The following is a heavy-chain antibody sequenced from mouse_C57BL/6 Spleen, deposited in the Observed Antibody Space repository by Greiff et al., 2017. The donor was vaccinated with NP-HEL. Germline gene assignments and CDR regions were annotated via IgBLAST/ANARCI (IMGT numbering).Heavy chain of an antibody. CDR3: TTGLITTWYFDV. CDR1: GYAFTNYL. D-gene: IGHD1-1*01. J-gene: IGHJ1*03. Sequence: QVQLQQSGAELVRPGTSVKVSCKASGYAFTNYLIEWVKQRPGQGLEWIGVINPGSGGTNYNEKFKGKATLTADKSSSTAYMQLSSLTSEDSAVYYCTTGLITTWYFDVWGTGTTVTVSS. V-gene: IGHV1-54*01. CDR2: INPGSGGT.